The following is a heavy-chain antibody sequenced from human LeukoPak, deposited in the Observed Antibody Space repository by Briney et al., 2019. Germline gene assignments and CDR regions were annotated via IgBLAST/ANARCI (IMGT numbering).Heavy chain of an antibody. D-gene: IGHD2-21*02. CDR1: GFTFSAHR. V-gene: IGHV3-72*01. CDR2: SGNKDNSYIT. Sequence: GWSLRLSCAASGFTFSAHRMDWIRQAPGKGLEWIGRSGNKDNSYITHYAASVRDRFTISRDESKNSVYLQMNSLKTEDTAVYYCAWGDAYCSGDCFSDWGQGTLLSV. CDR3: AWGDAYCSGDCFSD. J-gene: IGHJ4*02.